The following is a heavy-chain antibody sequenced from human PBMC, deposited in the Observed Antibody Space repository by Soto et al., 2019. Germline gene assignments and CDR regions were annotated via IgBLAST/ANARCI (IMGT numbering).Heavy chain of an antibody. J-gene: IGHJ6*02. CDR2: IIPIFGTA. D-gene: IGHD2-2*01. V-gene: IGHV1-69*01. CDR1: GGTFSSYA. CDR3: ARGSGYCSSTSCHSGSYYGMDV. Sequence: QVQLVQSGAEVKKPGSSVKVSCKASGGTFSSYAISWVRQAPGQGLEWMGGIIPIFGTANYAQKFQGRVTITADESPSTAYMELSSLRSEDTAVYYCARGSGYCSSTSCHSGSYYGMDVWGQGTTVTVSS.